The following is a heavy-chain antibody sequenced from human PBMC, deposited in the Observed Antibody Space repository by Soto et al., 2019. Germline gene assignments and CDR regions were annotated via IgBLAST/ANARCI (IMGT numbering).Heavy chain of an antibody. Sequence: SQTLSPTCVISGDSVSSNSAAWNWIRQSPSRGLEWLGRTYYRSKWYNDYAVSVKSRITINPDTSKNQFSLQLNSVTPEDTAVYYGARAPRSGHGDYLYWGQGTLVPVSS. CDR1: GDSVSSNSAA. CDR3: ARAPRSGHGDYLY. D-gene: IGHD4-17*01. CDR2: TYYRSKWYN. J-gene: IGHJ4*02. V-gene: IGHV6-1*01.